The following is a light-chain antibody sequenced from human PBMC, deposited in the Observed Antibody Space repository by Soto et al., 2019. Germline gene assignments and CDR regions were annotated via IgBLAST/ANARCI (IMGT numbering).Light chain of an antibody. J-gene: IGLJ1*01. CDR1: SSDVGGYDY. CDR3: CSYAGSYTYV. Sequence: QSVLTQPRSVSESPGQSVTISCTGTSSDVGGYDYLSWYQQHPGKAPKLMIYDVTKRPSGVPDRFSGSKSGNTASLTISGLQTEDEADYYCCSYAGSYTYVFGTGTKLTFL. CDR2: DVT. V-gene: IGLV2-11*01.